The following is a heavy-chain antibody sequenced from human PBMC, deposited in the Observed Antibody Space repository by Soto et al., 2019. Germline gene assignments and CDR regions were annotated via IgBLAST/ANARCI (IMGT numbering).Heavy chain of an antibody. CDR3: ARGGTGPCAHLSWFDP. J-gene: IGHJ5*02. Sequence: QVQLVQSGAEVKKPGSSVKVSCKASGGTVNSYVISWVRQAPGQGLEWMGGIIPIFGTANYAQKFQGRVTITAHESTTTAYMELSSLTSEDTAIYYCARGGTGPCAHLSWFDPWGQGTLVTVSS. CDR2: IIPIFGTA. CDR1: GGTVNSYV. D-gene: IGHD1-1*01. V-gene: IGHV1-69*12.